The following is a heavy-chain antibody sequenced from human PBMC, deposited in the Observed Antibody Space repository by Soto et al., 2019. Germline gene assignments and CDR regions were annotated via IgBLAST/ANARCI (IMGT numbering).Heavy chain of an antibody. J-gene: IGHJ4*02. V-gene: IGHV1-2*02. CDR3: APHYPDSSGYFDH. D-gene: IGHD3-22*01. Sequence: GASVKVSCKASGYMFTGNYMHWVRQAPGQGLEYKGWINPNSGATNYAQKFQGRVTMTWDTSISTAYVELSRLRSDDTAVYYCAPHYPDSSGYFDHWGQGTLVTV. CDR2: INPNSGAT. CDR1: GYMFTGNY.